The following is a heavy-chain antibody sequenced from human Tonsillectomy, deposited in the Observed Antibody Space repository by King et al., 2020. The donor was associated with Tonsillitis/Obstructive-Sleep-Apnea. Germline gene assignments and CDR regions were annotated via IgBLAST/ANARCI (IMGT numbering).Heavy chain of an antibody. Sequence: VQLVESGAEVKKPGESLKISCKGSGYSFSSYWLVWVRQMPGKGLEWMGVIYPGDSDTRYSPSLRGQVTISDDKSINTAYLQWSSLQASDSAIYYCARQLEPVYYYSYMDVWDKGTTVTVSS. V-gene: IGHV5-51*01. D-gene: IGHD1-14*01. CDR2: IYPGDSDT. J-gene: IGHJ6*03. CDR1: GYSFSSYW. CDR3: ARQLEPVYYYSYMDV.